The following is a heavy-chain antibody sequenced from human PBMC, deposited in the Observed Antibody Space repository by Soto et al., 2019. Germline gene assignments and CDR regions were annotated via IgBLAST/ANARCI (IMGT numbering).Heavy chain of an antibody. CDR1: GGTFSSYA. CDR3: ASGSLYDSSGSLIINAFDI. D-gene: IGHD3-22*01. J-gene: IGHJ3*02. V-gene: IGHV1-69*13. CDR2: IIPIFGTA. Sequence: SVKVSCKASGGTFSSYAISWVRQAPGQGLEWMGGIIPIFGTANYAQKFQGRVTITADESTSTAYMELSSLRSEDTAVYYCASGSLYDSSGSLIINAFDIWGQGTMVTVSS.